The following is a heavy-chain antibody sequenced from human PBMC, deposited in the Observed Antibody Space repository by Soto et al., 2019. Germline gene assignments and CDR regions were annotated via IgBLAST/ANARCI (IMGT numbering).Heavy chain of an antibody. V-gene: IGHV1-24*01. J-gene: IGHJ6*03. D-gene: IGHD6-6*01. Sequence: ASVKVSCKVSGYTLTELSMHWVRQAPGKGLEWMGGFDPEDGETIYAQKFQGRVTMTEDTSTDTAYMELSSLRSEDTAVYYCATGSPSIAARTAYYYYYMDVWGKGTTVTVS. CDR2: FDPEDGET. CDR3: ATGSPSIAARTAYYYYYMDV. CDR1: GYTLTELS.